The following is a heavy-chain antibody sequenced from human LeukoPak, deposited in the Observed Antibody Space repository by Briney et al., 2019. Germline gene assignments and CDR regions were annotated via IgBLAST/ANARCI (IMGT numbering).Heavy chain of an antibody. CDR3: ARGSRTQTKTTTPFWFDP. CDR2: ISSSGSTI. D-gene: IGHD2-15*01. Sequence: GGSLRLSCAASGFTFSDYYMSWIRQAPGKGLEWVSYISSSGSTIYYADSVKGRFTISRDNAKNSLYLQMNSLRAEDTAVYYCARGSRTQTKTTTPFWFDPWGQGTLVTVSS. CDR1: GFTFSDYY. V-gene: IGHV3-11*01. J-gene: IGHJ5*02.